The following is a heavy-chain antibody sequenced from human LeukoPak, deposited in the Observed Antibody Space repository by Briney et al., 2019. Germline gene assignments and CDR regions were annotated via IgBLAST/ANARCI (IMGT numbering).Heavy chain of an antibody. J-gene: IGHJ4*02. CDR1: GYSFTSYW. D-gene: IGHD2-2*01. CDR2: IYPGDSDT. Sequence: GESLKISCKGSGYSFTSYWIGWGRQMPGKGLEWMGIIYPGDSDTRYSPSFQGQVTISADKSISTPYLQWSSLKASDTAMYYCARPGYCSSTSCQSPPDYWGQGTLVTVSP. CDR3: ARPGYCSSTSCQSPPDY. V-gene: IGHV5-51*01.